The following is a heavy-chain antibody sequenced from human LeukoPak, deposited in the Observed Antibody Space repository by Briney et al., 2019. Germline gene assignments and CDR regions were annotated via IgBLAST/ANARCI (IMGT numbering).Heavy chain of an antibody. J-gene: IGHJ3*02. V-gene: IGHV1-69*05. Sequence: ASVKVSCKASGGTFSSYAISWVRQAPGQGLEWMGGIIPIFGTANYAQKFQGRVTITTDESTSTAYMELSSLRSEDTAVYYCARGISYGDYGWGAFDIWGQGTMVTVSS. CDR1: GGTFSSYA. D-gene: IGHD4-17*01. CDR2: IIPIFGTA. CDR3: ARGISYGDYGWGAFDI.